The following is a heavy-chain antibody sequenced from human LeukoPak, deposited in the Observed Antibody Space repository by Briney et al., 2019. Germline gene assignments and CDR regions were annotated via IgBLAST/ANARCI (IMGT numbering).Heavy chain of an antibody. J-gene: IGHJ4*02. CDR1: GGSISSYY. CDR3: ARGQVVPAAIPFDY. D-gene: IGHD2-2*01. V-gene: IGHV4-59*01. Sequence: SETLSLTCTVSGGSISSYYWSWLRQPPGKGLEWIGYIYYSGSTNYNPSPKSRVTISVDTSKNQFSLKLSSVTAADTAVYYCARGQVVPAAIPFDYWGQGTLVTVSS. CDR2: IYYSGST.